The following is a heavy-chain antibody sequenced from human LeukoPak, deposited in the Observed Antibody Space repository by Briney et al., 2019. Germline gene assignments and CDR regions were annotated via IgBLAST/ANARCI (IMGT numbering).Heavy chain of an antibody. CDR2: ISSSGSTI. CDR3: ANQARGFDY. J-gene: IGHJ4*02. D-gene: IGHD3-10*01. CDR1: GFTFSSYE. V-gene: IGHV3-48*03. Sequence: GGSLRLSCSASGFTFSSYEMTWVRQAPGKGLEWVSYISSSGSTIYYADSVKGRFTISRDNAKNSLYLQMNSLRAEDTAVYYCANQARGFDYWGQGTLVTVSS.